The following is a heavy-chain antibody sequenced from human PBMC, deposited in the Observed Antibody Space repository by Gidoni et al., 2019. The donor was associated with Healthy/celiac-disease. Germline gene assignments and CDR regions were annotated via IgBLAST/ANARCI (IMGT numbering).Heavy chain of an antibody. CDR1: GFTFSSSA. CDR3: ARDLYCSSTSCYIYYYYGMDV. J-gene: IGHJ6*02. V-gene: IGHV3-30-3*01. D-gene: IGHD2-2*02. Sequence: QVQLVESGGGVVQPGRSLRLSCAASGFTFSSSAMHWVRQAPGKGLEWVAVILYDGSNKYYADSVKGRFTISRDNSKNTLYLQMNSLRAEDTAVYYCARDLYCSSTSCYIYYYYGMDVWGQGTTVTVSS. CDR2: ILYDGSNK.